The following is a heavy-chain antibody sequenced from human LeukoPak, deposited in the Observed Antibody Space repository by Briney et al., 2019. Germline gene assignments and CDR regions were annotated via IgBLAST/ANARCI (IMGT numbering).Heavy chain of an antibody. CDR2: IPYDGSNK. CDR1: GFTFSHYG. CDR3: AKGLSYYFDSSGSMY. V-gene: IGHV3-30*02. J-gene: IGHJ4*02. D-gene: IGHD3-22*01. Sequence: GGSLRLSCAASGFTFSHYGMHWVRQAPGKGLDWVASIPYDGSNKYYADSVKGRFTISRDNSKNTLFLQMNSLRADDTAMYYCAKGLSYYFDSSGSMYWGQGTLVTVSS.